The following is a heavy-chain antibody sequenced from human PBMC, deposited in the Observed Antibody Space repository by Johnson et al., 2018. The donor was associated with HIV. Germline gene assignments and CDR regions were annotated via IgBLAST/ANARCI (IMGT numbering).Heavy chain of an antibody. CDR2: IVSDVSSA. Sequence: VQLVESGGGLVQPGGSLRLSCAASGFTVSSNYMSWVRQAPGQGLVWVSRIVSDVSSAIYTDSVTGRFTISRDNTKNTVYLQMNSLRAEDTAVYYCTTGVFHAFDMWGQGTMVTVSS. CDR1: GFTVSSNY. V-gene: IGHV3-74*02. J-gene: IGHJ3*02. D-gene: IGHD3-10*01. CDR3: TTGVFHAFDM.